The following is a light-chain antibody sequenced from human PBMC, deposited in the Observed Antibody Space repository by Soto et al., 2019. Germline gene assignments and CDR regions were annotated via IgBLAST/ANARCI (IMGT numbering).Light chain of an antibody. CDR3: QQSYSTPRT. Sequence: DIQMTQSPSSLSASIGDRVTITCRAGQSISNYLNWYQQKPGKAPKLLIYAASSLQSGVTSRFMGSGSGTDFTLTISSLQPEDFATYYCQQSYSTPRTFGQGTKLEIK. CDR2: AAS. CDR1: QSISNY. J-gene: IGKJ2*01. V-gene: IGKV1-39*01.